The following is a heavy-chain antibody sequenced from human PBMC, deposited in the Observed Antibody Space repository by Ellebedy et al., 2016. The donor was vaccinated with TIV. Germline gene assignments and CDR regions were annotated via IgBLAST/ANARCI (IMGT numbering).Heavy chain of an antibody. Sequence: GESPKISCAAPGFTSSSHGMHWVRQAPGKGWEWVTFILWDGINAYYADSVKGRFTISRDNSRNTVYLQMNSLRAEDTAVYYCARDRELGFDYWGQGTLVTVSS. CDR3: ARDRELGFDY. CDR2: ILWDGINA. CDR1: GFTSSSHG. V-gene: IGHV3-33*08. D-gene: IGHD1-26*01. J-gene: IGHJ4*02.